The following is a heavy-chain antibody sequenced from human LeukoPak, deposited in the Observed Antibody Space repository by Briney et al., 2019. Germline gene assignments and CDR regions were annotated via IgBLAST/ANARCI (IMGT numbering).Heavy chain of an antibody. CDR3: ARVLKYYYDSSGYDDAFDI. D-gene: IGHD3-22*01. Sequence: ASVKVSCKASGYTFTSYDINWVRQATGQGLEWMGWMNPNSGNTGYAQKFQGRVTITRNTSISTAYMELSSLRSEDTAVYYCARVLKYYYDSSGYDDAFDIWGQGTMVTVSS. CDR2: MNPNSGNT. CDR1: GYTFTSYD. V-gene: IGHV1-8*03. J-gene: IGHJ3*02.